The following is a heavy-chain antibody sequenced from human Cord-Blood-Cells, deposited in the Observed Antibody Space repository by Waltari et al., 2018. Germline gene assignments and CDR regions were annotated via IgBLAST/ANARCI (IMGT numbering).Heavy chain of an antibody. CDR1: GFTFSSYD. CDR3: ARYTELRRAFDI. V-gene: IGHV3-13*01. CDR2: IGTAGDT. J-gene: IGHJ3*02. D-gene: IGHD1-26*01. Sequence: EVQLVESGGGLVQPGGSLRLSCAASGFTFSSYDMHWVRQATGKCLEWVSAIGTAGDTYYPGSVKGRFTISRENAKNSLYLQMNSLRAGDTAVYYCARYTELRRAFDIWGQGTMVTVSS.